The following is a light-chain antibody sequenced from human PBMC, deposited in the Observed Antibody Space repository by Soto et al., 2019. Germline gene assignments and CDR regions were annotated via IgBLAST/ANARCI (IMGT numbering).Light chain of an antibody. CDR2: DAF. J-gene: IGKJ2*01. V-gene: IGKV1-5*01. CDR1: ESISHW. Sequence: TQSPGTLSASVGDTVTFTCRASESISHWLAWYQVKPGKPPKLLIYDAFILERGVPSRFSGRGFRTDFTLTISSLEPDDFATYYCQQYRSDSYTFGPGTKLEI. CDR3: QQYRSDSYT.